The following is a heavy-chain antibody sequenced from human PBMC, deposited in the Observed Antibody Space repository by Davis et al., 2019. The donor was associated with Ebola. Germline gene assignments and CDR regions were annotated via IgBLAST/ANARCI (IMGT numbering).Heavy chain of an antibody. V-gene: IGHV3-48*03. CDR3: ARDENYYGMDV. CDR2: ISSSGSTI. Sequence: LSLTCAASGFTFSSYEMNWVRQAPGKGLEWVSYISSSGSTIYYADSVKGRFTISRDNAKNSLYLQMNSLRAEDTAVYYCARDENYYGMDVWGQGTTVTVSS. CDR1: GFTFSSYE. J-gene: IGHJ6*02.